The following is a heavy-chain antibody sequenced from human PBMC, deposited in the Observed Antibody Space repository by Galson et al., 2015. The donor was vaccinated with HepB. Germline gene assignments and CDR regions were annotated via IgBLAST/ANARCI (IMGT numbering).Heavy chain of an antibody. J-gene: IGHJ4*02. CDR2: INSDGSDR. Sequence: SLRLSCAVSGFTLSNYWMHWVRQPPGKGLEWVSRINSDGSDRNYADSVKGRFTISRDNANNTLYMQMHSLRADDTAVYYCARGPPRGDNSGYYGFFYYWGQGILVTVSS. CDR1: GFTLSNYW. D-gene: IGHD3-22*01. V-gene: IGHV3-74*01. CDR3: ARGPPRGDNSGYYGFFYY.